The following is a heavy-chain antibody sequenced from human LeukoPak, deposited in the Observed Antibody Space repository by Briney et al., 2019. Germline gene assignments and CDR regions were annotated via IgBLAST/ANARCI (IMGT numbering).Heavy chain of an antibody. D-gene: IGHD3-9*01. CDR1: GFTVSSNY. CDR3: AKGSQYYDILTGYYGGAFNY. V-gene: IGHV3-66*01. Sequence: GGSLRLSCAASGFTVSSNYMSWVRQAPGKGLEWVSIIYSGGSILYADFVKGRFTISRDNSKNTLYLQMNSLRAEDTAVYYCAKGSQYYDILTGYYGGAFNYWGQGTLVTVSS. J-gene: IGHJ4*02. CDR2: IYSGGSI.